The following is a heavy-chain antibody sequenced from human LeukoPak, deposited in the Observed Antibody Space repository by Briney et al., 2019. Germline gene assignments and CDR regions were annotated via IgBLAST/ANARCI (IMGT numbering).Heavy chain of an antibody. D-gene: IGHD5-18*01. CDR3: ARGWSYGYGNYYFDY. Sequence: GGSLRLSCAASGFTVSSNYMSWVRQAPGKGLEWVSVIYSGGSTYYADSVKGRFTISRDNSKNTLYLQMNSLRAEDTAVYYCARGWSYGYGNYYFDYWGQGTLVTVSS. V-gene: IGHV3-53*01. CDR1: GFTVSSNY. J-gene: IGHJ4*02. CDR2: IYSGGST.